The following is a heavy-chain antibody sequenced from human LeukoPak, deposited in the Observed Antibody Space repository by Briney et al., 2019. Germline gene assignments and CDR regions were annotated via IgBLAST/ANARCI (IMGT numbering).Heavy chain of an antibody. V-gene: IGHV1-18*01. CDR1: GYTFTTYG. D-gene: IGHD6-19*01. CDR2: ISAYNGDT. J-gene: IGHJ6*03. Sequence: ASVKVSCKASGYTFTTYGITWVRQAPGQGLEWMGWISAYNGDTNYAPKLQGRVTMTTDTSTSTAYMELRSLRSDDTAVYYCARGGPQWLVRYYYYYMDVWGKGTTVTVSS. CDR3: ARGGPQWLVRYYYYYMDV.